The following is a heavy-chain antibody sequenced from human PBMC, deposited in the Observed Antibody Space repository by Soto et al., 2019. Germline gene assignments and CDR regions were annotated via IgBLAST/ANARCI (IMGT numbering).Heavy chain of an antibody. D-gene: IGHD3-10*01. Sequence: SETLSLTCTVSGGSTSSGGYYWSWIRQHPGKGLEWIGYIYYSGSTYYNPSLKSRVTISVDTSKNQFSLKLSSVTAADTAVYYCARDQTYYYGSRKGWFDPWGQGTLVTVSS. CDR3: ARDQTYYYGSRKGWFDP. V-gene: IGHV4-31*03. J-gene: IGHJ5*02. CDR2: IYYSGST. CDR1: GGSTSSGGYY.